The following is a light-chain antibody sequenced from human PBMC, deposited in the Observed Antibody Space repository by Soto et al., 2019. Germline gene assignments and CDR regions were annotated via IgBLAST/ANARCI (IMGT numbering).Light chain of an antibody. Sequence: QSVLTQPPSVSAAPGQRVTVSCSGTSKNIGDNHVSWYQHVPGMAPKLVVYDNDRRPSELPGRFSGSKSGTSATLVITGLPTADEADYYCGTWDDSLVSYVFGTGTKVTV. V-gene: IGLV1-51*01. CDR1: SKNIGDNH. CDR3: GTWDDSLVSYV. CDR2: DND. J-gene: IGLJ1*01.